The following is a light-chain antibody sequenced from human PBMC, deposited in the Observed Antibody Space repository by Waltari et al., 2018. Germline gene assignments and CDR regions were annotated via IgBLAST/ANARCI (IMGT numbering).Light chain of an antibody. CDR1: QYITGSW. V-gene: IGKV3-20*01. CDR2: AAS. J-gene: IGKJ4*01. Sequence: EIVLPPSPGTLSLSPGERYTLSCRARQYITGSWMTWYHQKPGQSTRLLIYAASTRAPGVPDRFSGSGSGTDFTLTISRLEPEDSAIYYCQQYDGSVVTFGGGTKVEIK. CDR3: QQYDGSVVT.